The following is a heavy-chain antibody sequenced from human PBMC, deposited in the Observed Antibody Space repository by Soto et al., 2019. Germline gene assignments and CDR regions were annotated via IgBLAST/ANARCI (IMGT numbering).Heavy chain of an antibody. D-gene: IGHD3-16*01. CDR3: ARDWFGIDY. Sequence: QVQLVQSGAEVKKPGASVKVSCKASGYTFTSYGISWVRQAPGQGLEWMGWINPYNGNTNYAQKLQGRVTMTTDTSTNTAYMELRSLRSDATAVYYGARDWFGIDYWGQGTLVTVSS. V-gene: IGHV1-18*01. CDR2: INPYNGNT. J-gene: IGHJ4*02. CDR1: GYTFTSYG.